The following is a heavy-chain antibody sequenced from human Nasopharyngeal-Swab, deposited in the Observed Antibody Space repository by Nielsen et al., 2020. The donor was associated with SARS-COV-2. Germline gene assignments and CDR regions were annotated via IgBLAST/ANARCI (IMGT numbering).Heavy chain of an antibody. CDR2: IRYDGNIK. J-gene: IGHJ4*02. CDR1: GFTFSMYG. CDR3: AKDHEVYCGGDCSFDF. V-gene: IGHV3-30*02. Sequence: GGSLRLSCVASGFTFSMYGMYWVRQAPGKGLEWVAFIRYDGNIKYYSDSVKGRFTISRDNSKNTLYLQMNSLRSEDTATYFCAKDHEVYCGGDCSFDFWGQRTLVTVSS. D-gene: IGHD2-21*02.